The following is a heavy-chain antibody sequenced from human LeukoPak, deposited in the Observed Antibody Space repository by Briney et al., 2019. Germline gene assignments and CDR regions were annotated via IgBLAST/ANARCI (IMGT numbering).Heavy chain of an antibody. CDR2: ISGSGGST. V-gene: IGHV3-23*01. J-gene: IGHJ6*02. CDR1: GFTFSSHS. CDR3: AKSLPQYYYYGMDV. Sequence: GGSLRLSCAASGFTFSSHSFNWVRQVPGKGLEWVSAISGSGGSTYYADSVKGRFTISRDNSKNTLYLQMNSLRAEGTAVYYCAKSLPQYYYYGMDVWGQGATVTVSS.